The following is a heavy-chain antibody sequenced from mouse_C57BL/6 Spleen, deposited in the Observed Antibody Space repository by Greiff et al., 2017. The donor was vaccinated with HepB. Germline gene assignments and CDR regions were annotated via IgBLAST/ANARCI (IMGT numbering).Heavy chain of an antibody. D-gene: IGHD1-1*01. CDR1: GFNIKDYY. CDR3: ARGFITTVVDY. Sequence: VQLQQSGAELVKPGASVKLSCTASGFNIKDYYMHWVKQRTEQGLEWIGRIDPEDGETKYAPKFRGKATITADTSSNTAYLPLSSLTSEDTAVYYCARGFITTVVDYWGQGTTLTVSS. J-gene: IGHJ2*01. CDR2: IDPEDGET. V-gene: IGHV14-2*01.